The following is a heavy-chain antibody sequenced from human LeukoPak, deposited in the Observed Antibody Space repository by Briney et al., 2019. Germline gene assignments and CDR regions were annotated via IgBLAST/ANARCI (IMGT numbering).Heavy chain of an antibody. V-gene: IGHV3-30*02. Sequence: GGSLRLSRAASGFTFSSYGMHWVRQAPGKGLEWVAFIRYDGSNKYYADSVKGRFTISRENSKHTLYLQMNSLRAEDTAVYYCAKAGYCTNGVCSSFDYWGQGTLVTVSS. D-gene: IGHD2-8*01. CDR3: AKAGYCTNGVCSSFDY. CDR2: IRYDGSNK. CDR1: GFTFSSYG. J-gene: IGHJ4*02.